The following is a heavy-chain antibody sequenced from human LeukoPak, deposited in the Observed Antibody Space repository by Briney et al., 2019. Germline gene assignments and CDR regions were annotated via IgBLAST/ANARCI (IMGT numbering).Heavy chain of an antibody. CDR1: GGTFSSYA. CDR3: ARDSVRDLFTPGPFDY. V-gene: IGHV1-69*13. J-gene: IGHJ4*02. D-gene: IGHD2-21*01. CDR2: IIPIFGTA. Sequence: ASVKVSCKASGGTFSSYAISWVRQAPGQGLEWMGGIIPIFGTANYAQKFQGRVTITADESTSTAYMELSSLRSEDTAVYYCARDSVRDLFTPGPFDYWGQGTLVTVSS.